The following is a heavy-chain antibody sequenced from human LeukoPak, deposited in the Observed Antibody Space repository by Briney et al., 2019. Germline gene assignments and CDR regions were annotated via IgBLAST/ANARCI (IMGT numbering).Heavy chain of an antibody. Sequence: PSETLSLTCTVSGGSISSYYWSWIRQPPGKGLEWIGYIYYSGSTNYNPSLKGRVTISVDTSKNQFSLKLSSVTAADTAVYYCARRLMGYDAFDIWGQGTMVTVSS. CDR3: ARRLMGYDAFDI. CDR1: GGSISSYY. J-gene: IGHJ3*02. D-gene: IGHD3-22*01. CDR2: IYYSGST. V-gene: IGHV4-59*08.